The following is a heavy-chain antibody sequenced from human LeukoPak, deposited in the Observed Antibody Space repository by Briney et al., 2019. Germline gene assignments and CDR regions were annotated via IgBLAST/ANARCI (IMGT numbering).Heavy chain of an antibody. J-gene: IGHJ4*02. D-gene: IGHD6-19*01. V-gene: IGHV4-34*01. Sequence: SETLSLTCAVYGGSFSGYYWSWIRQPPGKGRVWIGEINHSGSTNYNPSLKSRVTISVDTSKNQFSLKLSSVTAADTAVYYCARGEQQWLDLPICSYWGQGTLVTVSS. CDR2: INHSGST. CDR1: GGSFSGYY. CDR3: ARGEQQWLDLPICSY.